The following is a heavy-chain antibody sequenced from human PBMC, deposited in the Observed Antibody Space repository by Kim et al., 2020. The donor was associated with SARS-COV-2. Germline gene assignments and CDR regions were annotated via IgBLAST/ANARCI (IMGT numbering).Heavy chain of an antibody. J-gene: IGHJ4*02. CDR3: ARSADYSASGSQKRPIGGY. Sequence: SETLSLTCSVSGGSISSTNYYWGWLRQSPGKGLEWIGSVYYTGSRYYNPSLRSRLTMSMDTSMNQFSLRLSSVTAADTAVYYCARSADYSASGSQKRPIGGYWGQGTLVTVSS. CDR1: GGSISSTNYY. V-gene: IGHV4-39*07. D-gene: IGHD3-10*01. CDR2: VYYTGSR.